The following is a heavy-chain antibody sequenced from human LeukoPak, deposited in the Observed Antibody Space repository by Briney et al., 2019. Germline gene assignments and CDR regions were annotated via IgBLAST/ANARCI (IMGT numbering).Heavy chain of an antibody. D-gene: IGHD5-18*01. J-gene: IGHJ6*03. CDR3: ARDSATAMADYYYYYMDV. CDR1: GYTFTSYY. CDR2: INPSGGST. V-gene: IGHV1-46*01. Sequence: ASVKVSCKASGYTFTSYYMHWVRQAPGQGLEWMGIINPSGGSTSYAQKFQGRVTMTRDTSKNQFSLKLSSVTAADTAVYYCARDSATAMADYYYYYMDVWGKGTTVTVSS.